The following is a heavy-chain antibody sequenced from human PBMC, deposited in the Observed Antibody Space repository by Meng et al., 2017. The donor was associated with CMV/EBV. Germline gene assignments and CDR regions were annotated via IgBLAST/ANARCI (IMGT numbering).Heavy chain of an antibody. J-gene: IGHJ4*02. D-gene: IGHD3-3*01. CDR1: GYTFTSYY. CDR2: INPSGGST. CDR3: ARESAPRIFGVVNYFDY. V-gene: IGHV1-46*01. Sequence: ASVKVSCKASGYTFTSYYMHWVRQAPGQGLEWMGIINPSGGSTSYAQKFQGRVTMTRDTSTSTVYMELSSLRSEDTAVYYCARESAPRIFGVVNYFDYWGQGTLVTVSS.